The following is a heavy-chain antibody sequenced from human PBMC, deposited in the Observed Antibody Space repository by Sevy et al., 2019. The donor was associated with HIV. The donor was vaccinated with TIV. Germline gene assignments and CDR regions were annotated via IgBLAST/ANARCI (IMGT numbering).Heavy chain of an antibody. D-gene: IGHD3-22*01. J-gene: IGHJ4*02. V-gene: IGHV3-48*02. CDR1: GFTFSSYS. CDR3: ASGPPDYYDSSGDFDY. Sequence: GGSLRLSCAASGFTFSSYSMNWVRQAPGKGLEWVSYISSSSSTIHYAYSVKGRFTISRDNAKNSLYLQMNSLRDEDTAVYYCASGPPDYYDSSGDFDYWGQGTLVTVSS. CDR2: ISSSSSTI.